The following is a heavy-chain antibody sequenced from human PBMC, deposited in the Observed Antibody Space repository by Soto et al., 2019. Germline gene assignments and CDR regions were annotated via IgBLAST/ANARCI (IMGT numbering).Heavy chain of an antibody. CDR2: IKQDGGEE. Sequence: HPGGSLRLSCAASGSTFSDYSMGWVRQSPGKGLEGVANIKQDGGEEDYVDSVKGRLTISRDNAKNSLYLQMNSLRAEDTAVYYCARIYYTSRGPTKYRAFDFWGQGTMVTVSS. V-gene: IGHV3-7*01. CDR1: GSTFSDYS. D-gene: IGHD3-22*01. J-gene: IGHJ3*01. CDR3: ARIYYTSRGPTKYRAFDF.